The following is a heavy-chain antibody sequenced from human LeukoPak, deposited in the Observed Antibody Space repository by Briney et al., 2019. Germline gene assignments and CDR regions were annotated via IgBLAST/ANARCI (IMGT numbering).Heavy chain of an antibody. J-gene: IGHJ6*02. CDR2: IWYDGSNK. Sequence: GRSLRLSCVASGITFSRHGMHWVRQAPGKGLEWVAVIWYDGSNKYYADSVKGRFTISRDNSKNTLYLQMNSLRAEDTAVYYCARATYYYYGMDVWGQGTTVTVSS. V-gene: IGHV3-33*08. CDR3: ARATYYYYGMDV. CDR1: GITFSRHG.